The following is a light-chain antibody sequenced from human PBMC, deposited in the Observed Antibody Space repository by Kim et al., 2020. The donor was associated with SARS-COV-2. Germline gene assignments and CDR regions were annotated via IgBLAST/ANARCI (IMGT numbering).Light chain of an antibody. J-gene: IGKJ4*02. CDR1: QGISNY. V-gene: IGKV1-27*01. CDR2: AAS. CDR3: QKYNSSPRG. Sequence: ATVGDRVAITCRARQGISNYLAWYQQKPGKVPKLLIYAASTLQTEVPARFSGSGSGTDFTLTISSLQPEDVATYYCQKYNSSPRGFGGGTKVDIK.